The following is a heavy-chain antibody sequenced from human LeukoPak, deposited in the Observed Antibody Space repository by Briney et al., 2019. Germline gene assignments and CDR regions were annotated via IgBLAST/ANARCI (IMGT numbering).Heavy chain of an antibody. CDR1: EFXFSNYA. CDR3: AKGSGINHYHWIDP. Sequence: GGSLRLSCAASEFXFSNYAINWVRQAPGKGLKWVSGISGGGGSTYYADSVKGRFTISRDNSKNTLYLQMDSLRAEDTALYYCAKGSGINHYHWIDPWGQGTLVTVSS. V-gene: IGHV3-23*01. J-gene: IGHJ5*02. CDR2: ISGGGGST. D-gene: IGHD1-14*01.